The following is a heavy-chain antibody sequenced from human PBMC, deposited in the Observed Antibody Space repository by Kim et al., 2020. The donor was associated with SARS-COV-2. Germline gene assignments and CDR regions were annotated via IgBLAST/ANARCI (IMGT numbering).Heavy chain of an antibody. D-gene: IGHD3-22*01. J-gene: IGHJ4*02. Sequence: SETLSLTCSVASASFSENYWSWIRQSPGRGLEWIGYIHHTGTTNHNPSLKSRVAISVDSSKNQFSLNLNSMTTADTAVYYCVSKRADSSGFIDSWGQGTLVTGSS. V-gene: IGHV4-59*03. CDR3: VSKRADSSGFIDS. CDR2: IHHTGTT. CDR1: SASFSENY.